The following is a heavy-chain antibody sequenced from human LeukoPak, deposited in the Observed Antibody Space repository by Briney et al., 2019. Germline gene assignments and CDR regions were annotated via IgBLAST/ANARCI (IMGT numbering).Heavy chain of an antibody. J-gene: IGHJ3*02. CDR3: ARFVGSYGAFDI. CDR1: GYTFTGYY. Sequence: ASVKVSCKASGYTFTGYYMHWVRQAPGQGLEWMGWINPNSGGTNYAQKFQGRVTMTRDTSISTAYMELSRLRSDDTAVYYCARFVGSYGAFDIWGQGTVVTVSS. V-gene: IGHV1-2*02. D-gene: IGHD1-26*01. CDR2: INPNSGGT.